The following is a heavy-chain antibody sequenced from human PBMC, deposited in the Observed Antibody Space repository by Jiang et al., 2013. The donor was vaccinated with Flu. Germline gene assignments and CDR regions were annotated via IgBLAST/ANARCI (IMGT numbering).Heavy chain of an antibody. Sequence: SGGTFSSYAISWVRQAPGQGLEWMGGIIPIFGTANYAQKFQGRVTITADESTSTAYMELSSLRSEDTAVYYCARVRYGSGSYYPEYYYYMDVWGKGTTVTVSS. D-gene: IGHD3-10*01. CDR3: ARVRYGSGSYYPEYYYYMDV. CDR1: GGTFSSYA. J-gene: IGHJ6*03. V-gene: IGHV1-69*01. CDR2: IIPIFGTA.